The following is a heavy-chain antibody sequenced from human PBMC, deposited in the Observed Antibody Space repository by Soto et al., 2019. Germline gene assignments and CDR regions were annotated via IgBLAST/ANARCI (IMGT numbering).Heavy chain of an antibody. CDR2: VKDGGST. CDR3: ARGQEGIVATH. D-gene: IGHD5-12*01. J-gene: IGHJ4*02. V-gene: IGHV4-34*01. CDR1: GGSLTGYY. Sequence: QVQLQQWGAGLLKPSETLSLTCTVNGGSLTGYYWSWIRQPPGKGLEWIGEVKDGGSTNYSPSLRGRVSISADTSKNHVALRLNSVTAADTAVYFCARGQEGIVATHWDQGALVTVSS.